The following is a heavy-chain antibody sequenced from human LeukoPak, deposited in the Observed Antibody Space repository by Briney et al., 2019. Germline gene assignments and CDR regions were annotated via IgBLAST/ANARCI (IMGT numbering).Heavy chain of an antibody. CDR3: AKPAGSGWYDY. D-gene: IGHD6-19*01. Sequence: PGGSLRLSCAASGFTFSSYGMHWVRQAPGKGLEGVAVISYDGSNTYYADSVKGRFTISRDNYKNTLYLQMNSLRAEDTAVYYCAKPAGSGWYDYWGQGTLVTVSS. J-gene: IGHJ4*02. V-gene: IGHV3-30*18. CDR1: GFTFSSYG. CDR2: ISYDGSNT.